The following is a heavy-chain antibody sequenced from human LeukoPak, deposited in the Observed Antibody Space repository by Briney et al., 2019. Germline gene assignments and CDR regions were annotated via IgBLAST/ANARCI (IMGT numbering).Heavy chain of an antibody. CDR3: ARVGAGEEDCSSTSCYRNYYYMDV. CDR2: IIPIRGIA. V-gene: IGHV1-69*02. D-gene: IGHD2-2*01. Sequence: AASVKVSCKASGGTFSSYTISWVRQAPGQGLEWMGRIIPIRGIANYAQKFQGRVTITADKYTRTDYMDLSSLRSEDTDVYYCARVGAGEEDCSSTSCYRNYYYMDVWGKGTTVTVSS. CDR1: GGTFSSYT. J-gene: IGHJ6*03.